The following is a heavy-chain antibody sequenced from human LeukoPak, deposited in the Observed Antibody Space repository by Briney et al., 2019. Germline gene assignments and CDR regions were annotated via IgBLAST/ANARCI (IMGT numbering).Heavy chain of an antibody. Sequence: KPSETLSLTCAVSGGSFSGYYWSWIRQPPGKGLEWIGEINHSGSTNYNPSLKSRVTISVDTSKNQFSLELSSVTAADTAVYYCARPYYYGSGSYYRSWGQGTLVTVSS. CDR2: INHSGST. CDR1: GGSFSGYY. CDR3: ARPYYYGSGSYYRS. D-gene: IGHD3-10*01. J-gene: IGHJ4*02. V-gene: IGHV4-34*01.